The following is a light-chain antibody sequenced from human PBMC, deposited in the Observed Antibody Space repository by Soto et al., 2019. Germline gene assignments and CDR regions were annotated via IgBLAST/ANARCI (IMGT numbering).Light chain of an antibody. Sequence: ALTQPASVSGSPGQSITISCTGTSSDVGSYNLVSWYQQHPGKAPKLMIYEGSKRPSGASNRFSGSKSGNTASLTISGLQAEDEADYYCCSYAGSSTLYVFGTGTKVTVL. CDR1: SSDVGSYNL. CDR3: CSYAGSSTLYV. CDR2: EGS. J-gene: IGLJ1*01. V-gene: IGLV2-23*01.